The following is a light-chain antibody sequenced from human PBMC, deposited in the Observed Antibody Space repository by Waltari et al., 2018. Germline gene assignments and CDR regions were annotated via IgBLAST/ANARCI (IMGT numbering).Light chain of an antibody. CDR1: QTIGLS. V-gene: IGKV3-15*01. Sequence: TVMTQSPATLSVSPGDRATLSCRTSQTIGLSLAWYQQKPGQAPRLLIYHASARATGIPARFGGSGSESEFTLTISSLQSEDVAVYYCQQYNRWPPGTFGQGTRVEI. J-gene: IGKJ1*01. CDR2: HAS. CDR3: QQYNRWPPGT.